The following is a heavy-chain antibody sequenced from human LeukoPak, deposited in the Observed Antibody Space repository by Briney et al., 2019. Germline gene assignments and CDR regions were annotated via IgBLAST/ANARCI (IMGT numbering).Heavy chain of an antibody. V-gene: IGHV4-4*07. D-gene: IGHD6-19*01. CDR2: VHASGST. Sequence: SETLSFTCTVSGGSISSYYWNWIRQPAGKGLEWVGRVHASGSTNYNPSLKSRVTVSVDTSKNQFSLKLKSVTAADTAVYYCARGKVVAGTPGQNSWDYWGQGTLVTVSS. CDR1: GGSISSYY. J-gene: IGHJ4*02. CDR3: ARGKVVAGTPGQNSWDY.